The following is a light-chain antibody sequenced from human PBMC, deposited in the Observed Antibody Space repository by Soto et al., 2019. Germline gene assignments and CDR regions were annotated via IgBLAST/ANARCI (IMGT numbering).Light chain of an antibody. V-gene: IGKV1-5*03. CDR1: QTISGW. J-gene: IGKJ2*01. CDR2: KAS. CDR3: QQYNSYPYT. Sequence: DIPMTQSPSTLSASVGDRVTITCRASQTISGWLAWYQQKPGKAPKLLIYKASTLQSGVPSRFSGSGSGTEFTLTISGLQPDDFATYYCQQYNSYPYTFGQGTKLEIK.